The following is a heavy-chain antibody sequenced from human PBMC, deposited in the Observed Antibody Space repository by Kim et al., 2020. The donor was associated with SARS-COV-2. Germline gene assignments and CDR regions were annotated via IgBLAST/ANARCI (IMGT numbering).Heavy chain of an antibody. V-gene: IGHV4-39*01. D-gene: IGHD4-17*01. J-gene: IGHJ5*02. Sequence: SETLSLTCTVSGGSISSSSYYWGWIRQPPGKGLEWIGSIYYSGSTYYNPSLKSRVTISVDTSKNQFSLKLSSVTAADTAVYYCARHPPDSYGDYDPNWFDPWGQGTLVTVSS. CDR2: IYYSGST. CDR1: GGSISSSSYY. CDR3: ARHPPDSYGDYDPNWFDP.